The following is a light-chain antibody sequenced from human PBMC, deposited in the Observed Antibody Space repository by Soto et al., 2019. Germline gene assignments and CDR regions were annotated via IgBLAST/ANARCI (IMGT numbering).Light chain of an antibody. CDR3: QSYDSSPHVV. CDR1: SSNIGAGYD. V-gene: IGLV1-40*01. Sequence: QSVLTQPPSVSGAPGQRVTISCTGSSSNIGAGYDVHWYQQLPGTAPKLLIYGNSNRPSGVPDRFSGSKSGTSASLAITGLQAEDDAYYYCQSYDSSPHVVFGGGTKLTVL. J-gene: IGLJ2*01. CDR2: GNS.